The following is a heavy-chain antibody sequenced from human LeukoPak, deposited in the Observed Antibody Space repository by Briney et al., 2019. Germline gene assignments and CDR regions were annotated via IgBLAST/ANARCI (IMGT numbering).Heavy chain of an antibody. D-gene: IGHD3-22*01. Sequence: PGESLKISCNGSGYSFTSYWIGRVRQMAGNGGGWMGIIYPGDSHTRYSPSFQGEVTISAHESISPAYLQWSSLKASDSAMSYCARSSSSGYYSPDDYWGQGTLVTVSS. CDR1: GYSFTSYW. CDR3: ARSSSSGYYSPDDY. CDR2: IYPGDSHT. V-gene: IGHV5-51*01. J-gene: IGHJ4*02.